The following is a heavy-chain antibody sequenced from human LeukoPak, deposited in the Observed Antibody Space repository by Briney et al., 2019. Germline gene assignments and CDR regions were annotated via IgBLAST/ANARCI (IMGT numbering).Heavy chain of an antibody. J-gene: IGHJ3*01. CDR1: GFTFSNYA. CDR3: SGGGWSTDAFEL. V-gene: IGHV3-23*01. D-gene: IGHD6-19*01. Sequence: GGSLSPSCAASGFTFSNYAMSWVRQAPGKGLEWVSGITGSGGSTYYADSVKGRFTISRDNSKNTLYLQMNSLRAEDTAVYYCSGGGWSTDAFELWGQGTMVTVSS. CDR2: ITGSGGST.